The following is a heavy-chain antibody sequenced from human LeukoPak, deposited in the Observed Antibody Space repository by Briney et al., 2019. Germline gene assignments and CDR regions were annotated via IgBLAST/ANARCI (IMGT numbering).Heavy chain of an antibody. CDR2: IYRGGSI. D-gene: IGHD3-10*02. CDR1: GFTVSHYY. Sequence: GSLLLSCAVSGFTVSHYYMHWVRPAPGKGLEWVSVIYRGGSIYYADSVKGRFIISRDSSNNTLYLQLNSLRADDTAVYYCAREPPMVGDYYYGMDVWGQGTTVTVSS. CDR3: AREPPMVGDYYYGMDV. V-gene: IGHV3-66*01. J-gene: IGHJ6*02.